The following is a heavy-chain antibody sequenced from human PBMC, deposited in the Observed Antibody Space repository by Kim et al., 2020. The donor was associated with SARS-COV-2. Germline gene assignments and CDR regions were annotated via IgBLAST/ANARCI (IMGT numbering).Heavy chain of an antibody. D-gene: IGHD3-9*01. V-gene: IGHV3-23*01. J-gene: IGHJ4*02. CDR3: AKYPTGYFSFDY. Sequence: YYADSVKGRFAISRDNSKNTLYLQMNSLRAEDTAIYYCAKYPTGYFSFDYWGQGTLVTVSS.